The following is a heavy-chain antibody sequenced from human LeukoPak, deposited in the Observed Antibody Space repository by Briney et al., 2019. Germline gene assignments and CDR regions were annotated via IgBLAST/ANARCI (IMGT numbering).Heavy chain of an antibody. CDR1: GYTFTSYD. D-gene: IGHD2-2*01. V-gene: IGHV1-8*03. CDR3: ARLLRPGRPAAMESDAFDI. J-gene: IGHJ3*02. Sequence: GASVKVSCKASGYTFTSYDINWVRQATGQGLEWMGWMNPNSGNTGYAQKFQGRVTITRNTSISTAYMELSSLRSEDTAMYYCARLLRPGRPAAMESDAFDIWGQGTMVTVSS. CDR2: MNPNSGNT.